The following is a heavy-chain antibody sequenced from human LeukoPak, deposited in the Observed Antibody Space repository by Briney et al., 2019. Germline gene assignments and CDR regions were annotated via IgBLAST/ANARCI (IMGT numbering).Heavy chain of an antibody. Sequence: GSLLLSCAAPGFAMSSNYKSWVLQAPGKGLEWVSAIYIVGNTYYADSVKGRFTISRDNSKNALYLQMNSLRADDTAVYYCARGTLTAPDFWGQGTLVTVSS. CDR2: IYIVGNT. J-gene: IGHJ4*02. D-gene: IGHD4-17*01. CDR1: GFAMSSNY. CDR3: ARGTLTAPDF. V-gene: IGHV3-53*01.